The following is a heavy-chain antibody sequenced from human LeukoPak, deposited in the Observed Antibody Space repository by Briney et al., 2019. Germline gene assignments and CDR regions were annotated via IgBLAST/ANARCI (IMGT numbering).Heavy chain of an antibody. V-gene: IGHV3-23*01. CDR1: GFTFSSYS. CDR2: ISGSGGST. CDR3: AIDSRITMIVVARDAFDI. Sequence: PGGSLRLSCAASGFTFSSYSMNWVRQAPGKGLEWVSAISGSGGSTYYADSVKGRFTISRDNSKNTLYLQMNSLRAEDTAVYYCAIDSRITMIVVARDAFDIWGQGTMVTVSS. D-gene: IGHD3-22*01. J-gene: IGHJ3*02.